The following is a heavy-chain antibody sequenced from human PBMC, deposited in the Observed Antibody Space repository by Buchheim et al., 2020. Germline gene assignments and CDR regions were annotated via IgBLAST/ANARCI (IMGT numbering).Heavy chain of an antibody. Sequence: EVQLVESGGGLVQPGGSLRLSCVASGFTLSTYWMTWVRQAPGKGLEWVATTNGDGSAKNHVDSVKGRFIISNDRTENSLSLQMNSLRAEDTAVYYCVSSGDYWGQGTL. V-gene: IGHV3-7*01. CDR3: VSSGDY. D-gene: IGHD7-27*01. CDR1: GFTLSTYW. J-gene: IGHJ4*02. CDR2: TNGDGSAK.